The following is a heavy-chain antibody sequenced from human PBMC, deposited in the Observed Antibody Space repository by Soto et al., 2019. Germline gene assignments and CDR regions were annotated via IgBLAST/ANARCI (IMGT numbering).Heavy chain of an antibody. D-gene: IGHD6-25*01. V-gene: IGHV3-74*01. Sequence: EVQLVESGGGLVQPGGSLRLSCAASGFTFRSYWMHWVRQVPGKGLVWVSRIDSDGSSTNYADSVKGRFTSSRDNAKNTVYLQMNGLRTEDTGVYSCASPAAAAGPHLYFYGLDAWGQGTRVTVSS. CDR2: IDSDGSST. CDR1: GFTFRSYW. CDR3: ASPAAAAGPHLYFYGLDA. J-gene: IGHJ6*01.